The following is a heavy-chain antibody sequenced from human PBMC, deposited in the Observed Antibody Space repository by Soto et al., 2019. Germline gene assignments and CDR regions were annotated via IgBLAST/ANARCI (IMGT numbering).Heavy chain of an antibody. Sequence: GASVKVSCKASGYTFTGYYMHWVRQAPGQRLGWMGWINPNSGGTNYAQKFQGWVTMTRDTSISTAYMELSRLRSDDTAVYYCARDGEAARRWGYYYYGMDVWGQGTTVTVSS. D-gene: IGHD6-6*01. CDR2: INPNSGGT. V-gene: IGHV1-2*04. J-gene: IGHJ6*02. CDR3: ARDGEAARRWGYYYYGMDV. CDR1: GYTFTGYY.